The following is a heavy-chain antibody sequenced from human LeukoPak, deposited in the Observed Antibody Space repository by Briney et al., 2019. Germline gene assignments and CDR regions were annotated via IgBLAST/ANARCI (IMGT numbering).Heavy chain of an antibody. Sequence: GESLKISCKGSGYSFTSYWIGWVRQMPGKGLEWMGIIYPGDSDTRYSDTRYSPSFQGQVTISADKSNSTADLQWSSLKASDTAMYYCARRPYFDSSGYYDYWGQGTLVTVSP. CDR3: ARRPYFDSSGYYDY. D-gene: IGHD3-22*01. CDR2: IYPGDSDTRYSDT. V-gene: IGHV5-51*01. CDR1: GYSFTSYW. J-gene: IGHJ4*02.